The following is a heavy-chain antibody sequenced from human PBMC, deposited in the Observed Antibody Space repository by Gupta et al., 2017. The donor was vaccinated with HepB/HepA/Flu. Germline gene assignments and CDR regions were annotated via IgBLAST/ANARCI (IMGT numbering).Heavy chain of an antibody. V-gene: IGHV1-8*03. CDR3: ARMDYHDSSGNWFDP. J-gene: IGHJ5*02. CDR2: MNPNSGKT. D-gene: IGHD3-22*01. CDR1: GYTFTHYD. Sequence: QVQLVQSGAAVKKPGASVRVSCKASGYTFTHYDIQWVRPATGQGLEWMGWMNPNSGKTGYAQKFQGRVTLTRDTSISTAYMELSGLRSDDTAVYYCARMDYHDSSGNWFDPWGQGTLVTVSS.